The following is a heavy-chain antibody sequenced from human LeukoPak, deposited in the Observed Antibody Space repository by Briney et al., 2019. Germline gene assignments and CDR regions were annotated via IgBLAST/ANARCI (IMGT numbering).Heavy chain of an antibody. J-gene: IGHJ4*02. V-gene: IGHV4-30-2*01. CDR1: GGSISSGGYS. Sequence: PSQALSLTCAVSGGSISSGGYSWSWIRQPPGKGLEWIGYIYHSGSTNYNPSLKSRVTMSVDTSKNQFSLKLSSVTAADTAVYYCARDYRYYYDSSGPPDNWGQGTLVTVSS. CDR2: IYHSGST. CDR3: ARDYRYYYDSSGPPDN. D-gene: IGHD3-22*01.